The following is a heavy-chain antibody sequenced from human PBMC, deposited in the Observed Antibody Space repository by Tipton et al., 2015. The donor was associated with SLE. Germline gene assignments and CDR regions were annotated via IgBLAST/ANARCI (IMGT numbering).Heavy chain of an antibody. CDR1: GGSISSSSYY. CDR2: IYYSGST. J-gene: IGHJ4*02. D-gene: IGHD1-26*01. Sequence: TLSLTCTVSGGSISSSSYYWGWIRQPPGKGLEWIGSIYYSGSTYYNPSLKSRVTISVDTSKNQFSLKLSSVTAADTAVYYCARDLGVGATFSDDWGQGTLVTVSS. CDR3: ARDLGVGATFSDD. V-gene: IGHV4-39*07.